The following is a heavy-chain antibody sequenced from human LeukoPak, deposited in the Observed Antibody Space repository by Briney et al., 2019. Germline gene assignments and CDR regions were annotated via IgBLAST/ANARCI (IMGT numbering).Heavy chain of an antibody. Sequence: SETLSLTCTVSGGSISSVSYYWSWVRQPAGKGLEWIGRIYTSGSNNYNPSLKRRVTISVDTSKNQFPLKLSSATAADTAVYYCARVELLWFGELLYAGWFDPWGQGTLVTVSS. J-gene: IGHJ5*02. V-gene: IGHV4-61*02. CDR3: ARVELLWFGELLYAGWFDP. CDR1: GGSISSVSYY. D-gene: IGHD3-10*01. CDR2: IYTSGSN.